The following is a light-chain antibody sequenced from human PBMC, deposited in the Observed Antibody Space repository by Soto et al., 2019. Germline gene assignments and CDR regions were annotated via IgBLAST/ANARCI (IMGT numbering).Light chain of an antibody. J-gene: IGLJ3*02. CDR2: EVT. V-gene: IGLV2-8*01. CDR1: SSDIGGYNY. Sequence: QSVLTQPPSASGSPGQSVTISCTGGSSDIGGYNYVSWYQQHPGTAPKLLIYEVTKRPSGVPDRFSGSKSGNAASLTVSGLQAEDEADYYCKSFAGSNNLGVFGGGTKLTVL. CDR3: KSFAGSNNLGV.